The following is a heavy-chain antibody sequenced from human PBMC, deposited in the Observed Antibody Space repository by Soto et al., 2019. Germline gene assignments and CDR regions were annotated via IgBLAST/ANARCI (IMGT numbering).Heavy chain of an antibody. CDR1: GFTFSSYA. V-gene: IGHV3-30-3*01. Sequence: QVQLVESGGGVVQPGRSLRLSCAASGFTFSSYAMHWVRQAPGKGLEWVAVISYDGSNKYYADSVKGRFTISRDNSKNTLYLQMNSLRAEDTAVYYCARDPKWPSWGQGTLVTVSS. D-gene: IGHD5-12*01. J-gene: IGHJ4*02. CDR3: ARDPKWPS. CDR2: ISYDGSNK.